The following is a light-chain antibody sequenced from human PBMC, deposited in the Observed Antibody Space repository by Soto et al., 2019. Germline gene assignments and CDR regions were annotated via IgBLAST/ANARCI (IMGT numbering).Light chain of an antibody. J-gene: IGKJ1*01. CDR1: QDISNY. V-gene: IGKV1-9*01. CDR2: AAS. Sequence: DIQLTQSPSFLSASVGDRVTITCRASQDISNYLAWYQQRPGKAPKLLIYAASTLQSGVPSRFSGGRSGTEFTLTINSQQPEDFATYYCQQLHSYPRAFGQGTKVEIK. CDR3: QQLHSYPRA.